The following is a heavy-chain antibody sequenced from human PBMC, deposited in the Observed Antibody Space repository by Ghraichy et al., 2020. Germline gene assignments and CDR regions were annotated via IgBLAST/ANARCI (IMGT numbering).Heavy chain of an antibody. V-gene: IGHV4-31*03. CDR1: NASVSSGNYY. J-gene: IGHJ5*02. CDR2: VYHSGST. Sequence: SETLSLTCTVSNASVSSGNYYWSWIRQHPGKGLEYLGYVYHSGSTHYNPSLKSRLTISVDTSKNQFSLKLSTLTAADSAVYYCARGITILSRGLVDPWGQAMLITVSS. D-gene: IGHD3-3*01. CDR3: ARGITILSRGLVDP.